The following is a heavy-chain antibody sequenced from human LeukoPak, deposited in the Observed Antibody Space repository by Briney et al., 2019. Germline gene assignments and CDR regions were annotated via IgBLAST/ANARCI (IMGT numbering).Heavy chain of an antibody. D-gene: IGHD3-22*01. V-gene: IGHV5-51*01. CDR1: GYSFTSYW. CDR3: ARQYYDSSGYHLYFDY. Sequence: GESLKISCKGSGYSFTSYWIGWVRQMPGKGLEWMGIIYPGDSDTRYSPSFQGQVTISADKSISTAYLQWSSPKASDTAMYYCARQYYDSSGYHLYFDYWGQGTLVTVSS. CDR2: IYPGDSDT. J-gene: IGHJ4*02.